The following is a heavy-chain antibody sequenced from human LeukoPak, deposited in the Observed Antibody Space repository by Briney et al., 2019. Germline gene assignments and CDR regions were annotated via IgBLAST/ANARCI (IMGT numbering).Heavy chain of an antibody. CDR3: ARDQGTTVTRVPNY. CDR2: ISAYNGNT. V-gene: IGHV1-18*01. D-gene: IGHD4-17*01. J-gene: IGHJ4*02. CDR1: GYTFTSYG. Sequence: ASVKVSCKASGYTFTSYGISWVRQAPGQGLEGMGWISAYNGNTNYAQKLQGRATMTTDTSTSTAYMELRSLRSDDTAVYYCARDQGTTVTRVPNYWGQGTLVTVSS.